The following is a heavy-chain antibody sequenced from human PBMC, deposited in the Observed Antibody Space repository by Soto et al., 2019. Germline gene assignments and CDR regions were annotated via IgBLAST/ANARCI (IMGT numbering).Heavy chain of an antibody. CDR1: GGTFSSYA. Sequence: QVQLVQSGAEVKKPGSSVKVSCKASGGTFSSYAISWVRQAPGQGLEWMGGIIPIFGTANYAQKFQGRVTITADESTSTAYMELSSLRSEDTAVYYCARPWGLERRPMDYGDYDPLYYYGMDVWGQGTTVTVSS. D-gene: IGHD4-17*01. CDR3: ARPWGLERRPMDYGDYDPLYYYGMDV. CDR2: IIPIFGTA. J-gene: IGHJ6*02. V-gene: IGHV1-69*01.